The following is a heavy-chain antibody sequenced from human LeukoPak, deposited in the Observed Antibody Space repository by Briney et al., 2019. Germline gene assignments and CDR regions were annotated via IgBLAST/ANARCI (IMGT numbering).Heavy chain of an antibody. CDR2: ISWNSGSI. CDR1: GFTFDDYA. D-gene: IGHD6-13*01. J-gene: IGHJ4*02. V-gene: IGHV3-9*01. CDR3: AKAHRLIAAAGSDY. Sequence: GGSLRLSCAASGFTFDDYAMHWVRQAPGKGLEWVSGISWNSGSIGYADSVKGRFTISRDNAKNSLYLQMNSLRAEDTAVYYCAKAHRLIAAAGSDYWGQGTLVTVSS.